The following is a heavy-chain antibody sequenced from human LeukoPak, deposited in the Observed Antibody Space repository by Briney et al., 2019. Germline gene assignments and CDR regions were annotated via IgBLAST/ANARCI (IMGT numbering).Heavy chain of an antibody. CDR3: AGRGHRYSRD. J-gene: IGHJ1*01. CDR1: GDSVSSGY. CDR2: ISDSDIT. D-gene: IGHD2-15*01. V-gene: IGHV4-4*09. Sequence: SETLSLTCTVSGDSVSSGYWTWIRQSPGKGLEWIGYISDSDITDYNPSLKSRLTISVDTSNNQFSLNLNSVTAADTAVYYCAGRGHRYSRDWGQGTLVTVSS.